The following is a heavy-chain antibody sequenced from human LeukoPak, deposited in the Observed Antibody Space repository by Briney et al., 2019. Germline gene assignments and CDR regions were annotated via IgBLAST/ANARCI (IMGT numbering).Heavy chain of an antibody. J-gene: IGHJ4*02. Sequence: GGSLRLSCAASGFTFDDYAMHWVRQAPGKGLEWVSGISCNSGLIDYADSVKGRFTISRDNAKNSLFLQMYSLKAEDTAFYYCAKVVFFGLVTYYFYYWGQGTLVTVAS. CDR1: GFTFDDYA. D-gene: IGHD3/OR15-3a*01. CDR3: AKVVFFGLVTYYFYY. CDR2: ISCNSGLI. V-gene: IGHV3-9*01.